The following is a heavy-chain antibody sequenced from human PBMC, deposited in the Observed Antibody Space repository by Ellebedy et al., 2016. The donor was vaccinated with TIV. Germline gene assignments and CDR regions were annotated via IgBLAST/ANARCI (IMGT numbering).Heavy chain of an antibody. D-gene: IGHD1-14*01. CDR3: ARATAGFDY. V-gene: IGHV3-13*01. CDR1: GFTFRIYD. CDR2: ICAAGDT. Sequence: PGGSLRLSCAASGFTFRIYDMHWVRQGSGNGLEWVSSICAAGDTYYAGFVKGRVALSRENAQNSLYLQLNNVRVGDTAVYYCARATAGFDYWGQGTLVTVSS. J-gene: IGHJ4*02.